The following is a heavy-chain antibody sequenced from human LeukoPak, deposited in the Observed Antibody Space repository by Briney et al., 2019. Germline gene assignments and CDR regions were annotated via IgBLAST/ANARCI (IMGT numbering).Heavy chain of an antibody. J-gene: IGHJ4*02. D-gene: IGHD5-12*01. Sequence: PSETLSLTCTVSGRSINSYYWSWIRQPPGKGLEWIGYFYYSGSTNYNPSLKSRVTISVDTSKNQFSLKLSSVTAVDTAVYYCALGGLRFDYWGQGTLVTVSS. CDR2: FYYSGST. V-gene: IGHV4-59*01. CDR3: ALGGLRFDY. CDR1: GRSINSYY.